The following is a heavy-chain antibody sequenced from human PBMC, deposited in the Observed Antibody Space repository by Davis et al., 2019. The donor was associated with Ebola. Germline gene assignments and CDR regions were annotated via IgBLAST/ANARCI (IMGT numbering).Heavy chain of an antibody. CDR1: GDSISDYY. CDR3: ARDRYDFWSGYHTAFDP. D-gene: IGHD3-3*01. V-gene: IGHV4-59*01. CDR2: IYYSGST. Sequence: MPSETLSLTCTVSGDSISDYYWSWIRQPPGKGLEWIGYIYYSGSTNYNPSLKSRVTISVDTSKNQFSLKLSSVTAADTAVYYCARDRYDFWSGYHTAFDPWGQGTLVTVSS. J-gene: IGHJ5*02.